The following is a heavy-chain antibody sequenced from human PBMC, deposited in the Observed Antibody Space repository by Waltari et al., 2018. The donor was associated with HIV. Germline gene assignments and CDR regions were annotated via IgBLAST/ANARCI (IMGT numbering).Heavy chain of an antibody. Sequence: QLQLVQSGAEVKKPGSSVKVSCKASGGTFSSYAISWVRQAPGQALEWVGGIIPSSMTANTAQRFQGRVTMTADESRSTAYMGLSGLGSEGKAVYYCAREAGYCRGGCCYGGHIQHWGQGTLVTVSS. J-gene: IGHJ1*01. D-gene: IGHD2-15*01. CDR3: AREAGYCRGGCCYGGHIQH. CDR2: IIPSSMTA. V-gene: IGHV1-69*12. CDR1: GGTFSSYA.